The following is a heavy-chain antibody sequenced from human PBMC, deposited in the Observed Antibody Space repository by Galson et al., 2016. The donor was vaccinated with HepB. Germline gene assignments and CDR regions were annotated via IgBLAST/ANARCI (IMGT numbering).Heavy chain of an antibody. CDR3: ARTPGHNYGSHLDL. Sequence: SLRLSCAASGITFSSYWMHWVRQAPGKGLVWVSCINSDGSTKNYADSVKGRFTISGDNAENTLYLQMNSLRAEDTAVYFCARTPGHNYGSHLDLWGQGTLITVSS. J-gene: IGHJ5*02. V-gene: IGHV3-74*01. D-gene: IGHD5-18*01. CDR2: INSDGSTK. CDR1: GITFSSYW.